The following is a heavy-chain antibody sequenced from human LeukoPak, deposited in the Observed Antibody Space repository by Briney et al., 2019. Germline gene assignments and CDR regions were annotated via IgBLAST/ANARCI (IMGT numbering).Heavy chain of an antibody. CDR1: GFTFSDYY. V-gene: IGHV3-11*01. CDR2: ISSSGSTI. D-gene: IGHD3-10*01. CDR3: ARGSSFKAFDI. Sequence: GGSLRLSCAASGFTFSDYYMSWIRQAPGKGLEWVSYISSSGSTIYYADSVKGRFTISRDNAKNSLYLQMNSLRAEGTAVYCCARGSSFKAFDIWGQGTMVTVSS. J-gene: IGHJ3*02.